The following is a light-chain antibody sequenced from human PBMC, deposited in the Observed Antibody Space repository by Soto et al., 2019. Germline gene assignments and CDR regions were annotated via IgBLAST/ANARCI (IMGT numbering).Light chain of an antibody. CDR3: QHSINGGMYP. CDR2: GAS. CDR1: QSVSRY. V-gene: IGKV3-11*01. Sequence: EIVLTQSPATLSLSPGERATLSCRASQSVSRYLAWYQQKPGQAPRLLIHGASNRATGIPARFSGSGSGTDSTLPISTLGTEHFAVFYWQHSINGGMYPFGEGTKREIK. J-gene: IGKJ2*01.